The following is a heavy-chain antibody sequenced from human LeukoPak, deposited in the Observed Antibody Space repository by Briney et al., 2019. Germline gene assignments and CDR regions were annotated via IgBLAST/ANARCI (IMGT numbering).Heavy chain of an antibody. J-gene: IGHJ6*02. D-gene: IGHD1-26*01. Sequence: ASVKVSCKASGYTFTSYGISWVRQAPGQGLEWMGWISTYNGNTNYAQKLQGRVTMTTDTSTSTAYMELRSLRSDDTGVYYCARVRWDLPYYYNYYGLDVWGQGTTVTVSS. CDR1: GYTFTSYG. V-gene: IGHV1-18*01. CDR3: ARVRWDLPYYYNYYGLDV. CDR2: ISTYNGNT.